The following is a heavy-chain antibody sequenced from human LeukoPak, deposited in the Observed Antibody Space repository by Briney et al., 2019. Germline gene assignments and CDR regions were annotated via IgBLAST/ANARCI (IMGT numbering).Heavy chain of an antibody. J-gene: IGHJ4*02. Sequence: GGSLRLSCAASGFTFSSYAMHWVRQAPGKGLEWVAVISYDGSIKYYADSVKGRFTISRGNSKNTLYLQMNSLRAEDTAVYYCAREARRFDYWGQGTLVTVSS. V-gene: IGHV3-30*04. CDR1: GFTFSSYA. CDR3: AREARRFDY. CDR2: ISYDGSIK.